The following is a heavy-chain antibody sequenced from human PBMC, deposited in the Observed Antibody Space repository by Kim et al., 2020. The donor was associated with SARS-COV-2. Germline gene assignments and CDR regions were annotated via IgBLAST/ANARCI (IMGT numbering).Heavy chain of an antibody. CDR2: MSGGGVNK. Sequence: GGSLRLSCVASGFTFDIYAMSWVRQAPGKGLEWVSVMSGGGVNKFYADSVRGRFTISRDNSKNTLYLQMNSLRDEDTALYYCAKMVTMDDYNYFYYYAMDVWGQGATVTVSS. J-gene: IGHJ6*02. CDR3: AKMVTMDDYNYFYYYAMDV. V-gene: IGHV3-23*01. CDR1: GFTFDIYA. D-gene: IGHD2-21*02.